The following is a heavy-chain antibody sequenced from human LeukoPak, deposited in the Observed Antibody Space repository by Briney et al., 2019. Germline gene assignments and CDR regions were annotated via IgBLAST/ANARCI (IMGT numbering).Heavy chain of an antibody. V-gene: IGHV4-39*07. CDR3: ARVMAVLRYGADY. Sequence: SETLSLTCTVSGVSISSSGSYWAWIRQPPGKGLDWIGTISYAGSPNYNPSLNSRVTMSSDTSSNQFSLRLSSVTDADTAMYYCARVMAVLRYGADYWGQGSLVTVSS. J-gene: IGHJ4*02. D-gene: IGHD3-9*01. CDR1: GVSISSSGSY. CDR2: ISYAGSP.